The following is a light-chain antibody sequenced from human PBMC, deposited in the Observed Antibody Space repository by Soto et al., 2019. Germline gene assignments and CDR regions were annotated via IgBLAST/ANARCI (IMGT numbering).Light chain of an antibody. CDR3: QQYGSSGT. CDR2: GAS. V-gene: IGKV3-20*01. J-gene: IGKJ1*01. Sequence: IVLTQSPGTLSLSPGERATLSCRASQSVSNNYLAWYQQKPGQAHRLFIYGASNRATGIPERFSGSGSGTDFTITISRLEPEYFAVYYCQQYGSSGTFGQGTKVEIK. CDR1: QSVSNNY.